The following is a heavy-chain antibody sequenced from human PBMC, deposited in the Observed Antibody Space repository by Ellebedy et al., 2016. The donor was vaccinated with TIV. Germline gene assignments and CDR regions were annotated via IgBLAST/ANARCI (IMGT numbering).Heavy chain of an antibody. Sequence: SETLSLTCAVSGGSISSGNWWSWVRQPPGKGLEWIGEIYHSGSTNYNPSLKSRVTISVDKSKNQFSLKLNSVTAADTAVYYCARGGGWLQLGYDYWGQGTLVTVSS. J-gene: IGHJ4*02. CDR3: ARGGGWLQLGYDY. V-gene: IGHV4-4*02. D-gene: IGHD5-24*01. CDR2: IYHSGST. CDR1: GGSISSGNW.